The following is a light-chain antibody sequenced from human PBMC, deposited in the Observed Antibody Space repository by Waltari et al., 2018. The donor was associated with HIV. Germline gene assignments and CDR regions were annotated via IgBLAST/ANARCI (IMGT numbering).Light chain of an antibody. CDR2: GNN. V-gene: IGLV1-40*01. CDR1: SSNIGADYD. J-gene: IGLJ1*01. CDR3: QSYDSSLSGYV. Sequence: GAPGQRVTISCTGSSSNIGADYDVHWYKQLPGIAPELLIHGNNNRPSGVPDRFSGAKSGTSASLAITGLQAEDEAVYSCQSYDSSLSGYVFGTGTKVTVL.